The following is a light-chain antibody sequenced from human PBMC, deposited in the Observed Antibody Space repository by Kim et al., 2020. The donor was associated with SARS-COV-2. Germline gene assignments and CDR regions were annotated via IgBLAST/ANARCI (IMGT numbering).Light chain of an antibody. J-gene: IGLJ2*01. V-gene: IGLV7-46*01. Sequence: PGGTVTLTCDSSTGAVTSGHFPYWFQQKPGQAPRTLIYDTDNRHSWTPARFSGSLLGGKAALTLSAAQAEDEADYYCLLSYSDSRVFGGGTQLTVL. CDR1: TGAVTSGHF. CDR2: DTD. CDR3: LLSYSDSRV.